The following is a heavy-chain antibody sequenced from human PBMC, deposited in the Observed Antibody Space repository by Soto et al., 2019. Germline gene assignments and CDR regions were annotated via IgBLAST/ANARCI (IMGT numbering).Heavy chain of an antibody. CDR2: ISYDGSNK. D-gene: IGHD6-6*01. CDR3: AREGASSSPDAFDI. Sequence: QVQLVESGGGVVQPGRSLRLSCAASGFTFSSYAMHWVRQAPGKGLVWVAVISYDGSNKYYADSVKGRFTISRDNSKNTLYLQMNSLRAEDTAVYYCAREGASSSPDAFDIWGQGTMVTVSS. J-gene: IGHJ3*02. CDR1: GFTFSSYA. V-gene: IGHV3-30-3*01.